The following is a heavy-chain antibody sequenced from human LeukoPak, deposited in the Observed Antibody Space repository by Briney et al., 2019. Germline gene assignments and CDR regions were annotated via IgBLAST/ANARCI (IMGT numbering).Heavy chain of an antibody. D-gene: IGHD6-13*01. CDR3: ARDRPIAAAGTGYDAFDI. CDR1: GGSFLYHT. V-gene: IGHV1-69*06. Sequence: SVKVSCKASGGSFLYHTINWVRQAPGQGLEWMGGIIPMFDTPKYAQKFQGRVTITADKSTSTAYMELSSLRSEDTAVYYCARDRPIAAAGTGYDAFDIWGQGTMVTVSS. CDR2: IIPMFDTP. J-gene: IGHJ3*02.